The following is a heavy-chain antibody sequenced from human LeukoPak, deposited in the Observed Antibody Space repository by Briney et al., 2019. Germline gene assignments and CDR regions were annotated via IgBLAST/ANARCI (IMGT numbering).Heavy chain of an antibody. CDR2: INSDGSWT. Sequence: GGSLRLSCAASGNYWMYWVRQAPGKGLVWVSHINSDGSWTSYADSVKGRFAISKDNAKNTVYLQMNSLRAEDTAVYYCVSFYETYWGRGTLVTVSS. J-gene: IGHJ4*02. CDR1: GNYW. CDR3: VSFYETY. D-gene: IGHD2/OR15-2a*01. V-gene: IGHV3-74*01.